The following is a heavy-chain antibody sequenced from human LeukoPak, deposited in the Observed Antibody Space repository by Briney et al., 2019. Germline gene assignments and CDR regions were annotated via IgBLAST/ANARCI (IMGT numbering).Heavy chain of an antibody. D-gene: IGHD1-26*01. CDR3: ARASIVGATAAADY. CDR2: INHSGST. CDR1: GGSFSGYY. J-gene: IGHJ4*02. V-gene: IGHV4-34*01. Sequence: PSETLSLTCAVYGGSFSGYYWSWIRQPPGKGLEWIGEINHSGSTNYNPSLKSRVTISVDTSKNQFSLKLSSVTAADTAVYYCARASIVGATAAADYWGQGTLVTVSS.